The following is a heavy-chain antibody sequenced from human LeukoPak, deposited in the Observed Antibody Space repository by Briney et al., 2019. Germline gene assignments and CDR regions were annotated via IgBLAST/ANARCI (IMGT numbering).Heavy chain of an antibody. Sequence: PGGSLRLSCAASGFTFSSYGMHWVRQAPGKGLEWVAFIRYDGSNKYYADSVKGRFTISRDNSKNTLYLQMNSLRAEDTAVYYRANEVGTTGDYWGQGTLVTVSS. CDR1: GFTFSSYG. J-gene: IGHJ4*02. CDR2: IRYDGSNK. CDR3: ANEVGTTGDY. D-gene: IGHD1-26*01. V-gene: IGHV3-30*02.